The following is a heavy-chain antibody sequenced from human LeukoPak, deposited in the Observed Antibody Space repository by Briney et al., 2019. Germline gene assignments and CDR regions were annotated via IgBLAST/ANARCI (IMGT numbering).Heavy chain of an antibody. V-gene: IGHV1-69*05. CDR1: GGTFSSYA. CDR3: ARGPSKGYYYYYMDV. Sequence: SVKVSCKASGGTFSSYAISWVRQAPGQGLEWMGGIIPIFGTANYAQKFQGRVTITTDESTSTAYMELSSLRSEDTAVYYCARGPSKGYYYYYMDVWGKGTTVTVSS. CDR2: IIPIFGTA. J-gene: IGHJ6*03.